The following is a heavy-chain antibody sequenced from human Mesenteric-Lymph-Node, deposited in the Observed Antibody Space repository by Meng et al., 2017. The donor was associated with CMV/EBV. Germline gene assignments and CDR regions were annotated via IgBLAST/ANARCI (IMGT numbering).Heavy chain of an antibody. Sequence: ASVKVSCKASGYTFTGYYMHWVRQAPGQGLEWMGWINPNNGGTNYAQKFQGRVTMTRDTSISTAYMELSRLRSDDTAVYYCARGGRGYSGSWGGYWGQGTLVTVSS. J-gene: IGHJ4*02. V-gene: IGHV1-2*02. CDR3: ARGGRGYSGSWGGY. D-gene: IGHD6-13*01. CDR1: GYTFTGYY. CDR2: INPNNGGT.